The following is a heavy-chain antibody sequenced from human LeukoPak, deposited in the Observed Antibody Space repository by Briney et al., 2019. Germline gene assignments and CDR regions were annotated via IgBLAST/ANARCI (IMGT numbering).Heavy chain of an antibody. Sequence: SVKVSCKASGGTFSSYAINWVRQAPGQGLEWVGGIIPIFGTTNNAQKVQGRVTITTDESTSTAYTELSNLRSEDTAVYYCARLDCISTSCYVGPGAFDIWGQGTMVSVSS. CDR1: GGTFSSYA. D-gene: IGHD2-2*01. J-gene: IGHJ3*02. CDR2: IIPIFGTT. V-gene: IGHV1-69*05. CDR3: ARLDCISTSCYVGPGAFDI.